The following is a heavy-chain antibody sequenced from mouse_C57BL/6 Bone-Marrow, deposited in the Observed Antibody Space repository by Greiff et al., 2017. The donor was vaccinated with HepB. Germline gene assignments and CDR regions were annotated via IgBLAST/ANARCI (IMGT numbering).Heavy chain of an antibody. Sequence: VQLQQSGAELVKPGASVKLSCKASGYTFTSYWMQWVKQRPGQGLEWIGEIDPSDSYTNYNQKFKGKATLTVDTSSSTAYMQLSSLTSEDSAVYYCARGLRLYFDVWGTGTTVTVSS. CDR3: ARGLRLYFDV. CDR1: GYTFTSYW. V-gene: IGHV1-50*01. J-gene: IGHJ1*03. CDR2: IDPSDSYT. D-gene: IGHD2-4*01.